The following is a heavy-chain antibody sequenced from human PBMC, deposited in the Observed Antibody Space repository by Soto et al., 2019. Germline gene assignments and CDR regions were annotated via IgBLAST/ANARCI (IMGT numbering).Heavy chain of an antibody. D-gene: IGHD6-13*01. V-gene: IGHV1-18*01. Sequence: VASVKVSCKASGYTFTSYGISWVRQAPGQGLEWMGWISAYNGNTNYAQKLQGRVTMTTDTPTSTAYMELRSLRSDDTAVYYCARSIAALKGYYYYGMDVWGQGTTVTVSS. CDR2: ISAYNGNT. CDR1: GYTFTSYG. J-gene: IGHJ6*02. CDR3: ARSIAALKGYYYYGMDV.